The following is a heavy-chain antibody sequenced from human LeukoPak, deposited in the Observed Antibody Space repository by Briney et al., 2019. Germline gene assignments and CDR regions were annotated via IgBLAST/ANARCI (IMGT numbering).Heavy chain of an antibody. CDR1: GGSISSYY. D-gene: IGHD4-17*01. V-gene: IGHV4-59*01. CDR2: IYYSGST. J-gene: IGHJ4*02. Sequence: ASETLSLTCTVSGGSISSYYWSWIRQPPGKGLEWIGYIYYSGSTNHNPSLKSRVTISVDTSKNQFSLKLSSVTAADTAVYYCARARGDYGDYYFDYWGQGTLVTVSS. CDR3: ARARGDYGDYYFDY.